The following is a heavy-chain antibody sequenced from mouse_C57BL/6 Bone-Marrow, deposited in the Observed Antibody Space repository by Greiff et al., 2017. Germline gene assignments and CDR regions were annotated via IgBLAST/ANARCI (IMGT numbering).Heavy chain of an antibody. J-gene: IGHJ1*03. CDR2: IDPSDSET. CDR1: GYTFTSYW. V-gene: IGHV1-52*01. D-gene: IGHD2-3*01. Sequence: QVQLQQPGAELVRPGSSVKLSCKASGYTFTSYWMHWVKQRPIQGLEWIGNIDPSDSETHYNQKFKDKATLTVDKSSSTPYMQLSSRTSEDSAVYFCAREGWLLPHWYFDVWGTGTTVTVSS. CDR3: AREGWLLPHWYFDV.